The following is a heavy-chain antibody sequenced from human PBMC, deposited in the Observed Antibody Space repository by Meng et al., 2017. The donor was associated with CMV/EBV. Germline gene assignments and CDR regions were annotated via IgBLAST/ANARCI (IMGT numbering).Heavy chain of an antibody. V-gene: IGHV4-4*07. CDR1: GGSISSSY. Sequence: QLNESAPGLLKPSDTLSLTCTVSGGSISSSYWSWIRQPAGKGLEWIGRIYTSGSTNYNPSLKSRVTMSVDTSKNQFSLKLSSVTAADTAVYYCARDSSGWYPHFNYWGQGTLVTVSS. J-gene: IGHJ4*02. CDR2: IYTSGST. D-gene: IGHD6-19*01. CDR3: ARDSSGWYPHFNY.